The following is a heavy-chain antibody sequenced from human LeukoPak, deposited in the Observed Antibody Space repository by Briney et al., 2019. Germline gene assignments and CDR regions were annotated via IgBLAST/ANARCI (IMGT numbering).Heavy chain of an antibody. CDR3: ARANWGHPMYYFDY. D-gene: IGHD7-27*01. Sequence: GGSLRLSCAASGFTFSNYWMIWVRQAPGKRLQQVGNIKQDGSEKRYADSVRGRFSISRDNAQTSLYLQMNSLRAEDTAVYYCARANWGHPMYYFDYWGQGTLVTVSS. CDR2: IKQDGSEK. V-gene: IGHV3-7*05. J-gene: IGHJ4*02. CDR1: GFTFSNYW.